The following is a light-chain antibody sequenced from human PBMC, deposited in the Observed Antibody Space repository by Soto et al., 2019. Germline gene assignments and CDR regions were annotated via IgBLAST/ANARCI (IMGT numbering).Light chain of an antibody. Sequence: EIVLTQSPGTLSLSPGERATLSCRASQSLTSDYLAWYQQKPGQTPRLLIHGASSRATGIPDRFSGSGSGTDFTLTISRLEPEDFAVYYCQQYGSSRGTFGQGTKVDIK. J-gene: IGKJ1*01. CDR3: QQYGSSRGT. V-gene: IGKV3-20*01. CDR2: GAS. CDR1: QSLTSDY.